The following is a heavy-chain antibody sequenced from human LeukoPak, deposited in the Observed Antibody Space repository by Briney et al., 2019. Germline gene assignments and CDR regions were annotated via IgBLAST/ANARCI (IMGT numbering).Heavy chain of an antibody. CDR3: VKGIRVVAIMDAFDI. CDR1: GFTISIHA. Sequence: PGGSLTLSCSASGFTISIHAMHWVRQAPGKGLECVAAISSNGGSTSYPDAVKGRFSLSRDNSKNTLYLQMSSLRAEDTAVYYCVKGIRVVAIMDAFDIWGQGTMVTVSS. V-gene: IGHV3-64D*09. CDR2: ISSNGGST. J-gene: IGHJ3*02. D-gene: IGHD2-15*01.